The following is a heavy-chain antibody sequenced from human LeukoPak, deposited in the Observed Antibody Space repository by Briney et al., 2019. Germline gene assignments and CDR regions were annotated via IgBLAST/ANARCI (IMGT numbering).Heavy chain of an antibody. CDR3: AKASTVYGDYFDY. Sequence: GASVKVSCKASGYTFTGYYMHWVRQAPGQGLEWMGWINPNSGGTNYAQKFQGRVTMTRDTSISTAYMELSRLRSDDTAVYYCAKASTVYGDYFDYWGQGTLVTVSS. V-gene: IGHV1-2*02. J-gene: IGHJ4*02. D-gene: IGHD4-17*01. CDR1: GYTFTGYY. CDR2: INPNSGGT.